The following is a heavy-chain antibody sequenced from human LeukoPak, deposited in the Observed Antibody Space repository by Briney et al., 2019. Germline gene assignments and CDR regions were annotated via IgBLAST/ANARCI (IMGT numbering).Heavy chain of an antibody. V-gene: IGHV4-59*01. CDR2: IYSGST. Sequence: PSETLSLTCAVSGDSIKDYYWSWIRQTPGRGLNLIGYIYSGSTNYNPSLKSRVTISVDTSKNQVSLKLRSVTAADTAVYYCARGSYDFWSGLRAFDIWGQGTMVTVSS. D-gene: IGHD3-3*01. CDR3: ARGSYDFWSGLRAFDI. J-gene: IGHJ3*02. CDR1: GDSIKDYY.